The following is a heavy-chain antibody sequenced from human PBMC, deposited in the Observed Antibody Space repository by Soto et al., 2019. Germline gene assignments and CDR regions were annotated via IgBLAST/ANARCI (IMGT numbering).Heavy chain of an antibody. CDR1: GFTFSSYA. Sequence: GGSLRLSCAASGFTFSSYAMSWVRQAPGKGLEWVSAISGSGGSTYYADSVKGRFTISRDNSKNTLYLQMNSLRAEDTAVYYCAKDQMVRGRYYYYGMDVCGQGTTVTVYS. CDR3: AKDQMVRGRYYYYGMDV. CDR2: ISGSGGST. V-gene: IGHV3-23*01. D-gene: IGHD3-10*01. J-gene: IGHJ6*02.